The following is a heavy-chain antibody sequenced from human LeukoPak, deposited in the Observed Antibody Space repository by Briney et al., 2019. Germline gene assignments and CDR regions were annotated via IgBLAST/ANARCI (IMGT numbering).Heavy chain of an antibody. CDR2: INHRGST. CDR3: ATYSTGFDI. J-gene: IGHJ3*02. D-gene: IGHD6-19*01. Sequence: PSETLTLTCAVYGGSFSDYYWTWIRQPPGKGLEWIGEINHRGSTHYNPSLKSRVTISVDTSKKQFSLKLSSVTAADTAVYYCATYSTGFDIWGHGRVVTVSS. V-gene: IGHV4-34*01. CDR1: GGSFSDYY.